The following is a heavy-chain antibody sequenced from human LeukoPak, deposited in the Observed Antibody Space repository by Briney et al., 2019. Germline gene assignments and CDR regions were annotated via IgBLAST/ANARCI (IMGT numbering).Heavy chain of an antibody. J-gene: IGHJ5*02. CDR3: AKDLGYSYGSNWFDP. D-gene: IGHD5-18*01. Sequence: PGGSLRLSCAASGFTFSSYAMSWVRQAPGKGLEWVSAISGSGGSTYYADSVKGRFTISRDNSKNTLYLQMNSLRAEDTAVYYCAKDLGYSYGSNWFDPWGQGTLVTVFS. CDR2: ISGSGGST. V-gene: IGHV3-23*01. CDR1: GFTFSSYA.